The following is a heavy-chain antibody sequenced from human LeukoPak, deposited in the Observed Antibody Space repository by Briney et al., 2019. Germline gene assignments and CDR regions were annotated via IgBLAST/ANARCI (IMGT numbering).Heavy chain of an antibody. CDR1: GYTFTSYG. J-gene: IGHJ6*03. D-gene: IGHD4-11*01. Sequence: ASVKVSCKASGYTFTSYGISWVRQAPGQGLEWMGWINPNSGGTNYAQKFQGRVTMTRDTSISTAYMELSRLRSDDTAVYYCARDRGTVTTNYYYYMDVWGKGTTVTVSS. V-gene: IGHV1-2*02. CDR3: ARDRGTVTTNYYYYMDV. CDR2: INPNSGGT.